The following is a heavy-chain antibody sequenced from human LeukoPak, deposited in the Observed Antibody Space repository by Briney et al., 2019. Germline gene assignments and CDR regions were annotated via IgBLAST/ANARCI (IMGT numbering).Heavy chain of an antibody. J-gene: IGHJ4*02. CDR3: ARRAYYESSVGY. CDR2: IYYSGST. Sequence: SETLSLTCTVSGGSISSYYWSWIRQPPGKGLEWIGYIYYSGSTNYNPSLKSRVTISVDTSKNQFPLNLSSVTAADTAVYYCARRAYYESSVGYWGQGTLVTVSS. V-gene: IGHV4-59*12. CDR1: GGSISSYY. D-gene: IGHD3-22*01.